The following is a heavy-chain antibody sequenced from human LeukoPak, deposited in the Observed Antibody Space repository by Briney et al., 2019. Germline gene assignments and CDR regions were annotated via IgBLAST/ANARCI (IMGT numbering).Heavy chain of an antibody. V-gene: IGHV3-30-3*01. CDR3: ARKVGATYLDS. CDR1: GLIFSSYA. Sequence: GRSPCLSCAPSGLIFSSYAVRWVRQAPGQGRAWEALISYDGTKRYYADSVTGRHTISRHKSRNTPYLQMTSLRAEDTAVYYCARKVGATYLDSCGQETLVTASS. J-gene: IGHJ4*02. CDR2: ISYDGTKR. D-gene: IGHD1-26*01.